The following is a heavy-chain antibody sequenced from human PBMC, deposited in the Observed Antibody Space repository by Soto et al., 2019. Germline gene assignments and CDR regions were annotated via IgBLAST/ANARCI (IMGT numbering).Heavy chain of an antibody. V-gene: IGHV3-15*07. D-gene: IGHD3-3*01. CDR2: IKSKTDGGTT. CDR3: TTDLPDNPMYYAFWSGYSEPYYSYGMDV. Sequence: EVQLVESGGGLVKPGGSLRLSCAASGFTFSNAWMNWVRQAPGKGLEWVGRIKSKTDGGTTDYAAPVKGRFTISRNDSKYTRYLQRNSVKTEDTAVYYCTTDLPDNPMYYAFWSGYSEPYYSYGMDVWGRGTTVTVS. CDR1: GFTFSNAW. J-gene: IGHJ6*02.